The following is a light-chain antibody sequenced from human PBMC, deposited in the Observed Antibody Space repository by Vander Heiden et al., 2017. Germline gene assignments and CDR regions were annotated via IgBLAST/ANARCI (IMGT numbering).Light chain of an antibody. V-gene: IGKV1-33*01. J-gene: IGKJ4*02. CDR3: QQYDNPLT. Sequence: DIQMTQSPSSLSASVGDRVTITCQASQDISNYLNWYQQKPGKAPKLLIDEGSNLETGVPSRFSGSGAGTDFTFTISSLQPEDIATYYCQQYDNPLTFGGGTKVEIK. CDR1: QDISNY. CDR2: EGS.